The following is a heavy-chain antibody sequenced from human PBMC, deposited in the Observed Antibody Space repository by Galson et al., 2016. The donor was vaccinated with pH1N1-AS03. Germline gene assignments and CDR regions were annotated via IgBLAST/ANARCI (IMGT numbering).Heavy chain of an antibody. CDR3: AHMNGVPRSYYYYGLDV. J-gene: IGHJ6*02. CDR1: GFSLGRSGVG. Sequence: PALVKPTQTLTLICSCSGFSLGRSGVGVGWIRQAPGKALEWLTLTYGDDNAGDDNSHYSPSLRSRLTVTKDNSKNQVVLTMTNMEPVDTATYYCAHMNGVPRSYYYYGLDVWGQ. V-gene: IGHV2-5*02. D-gene: IGHD4-17*01. CDR2: TYGDDNAGDDNS.